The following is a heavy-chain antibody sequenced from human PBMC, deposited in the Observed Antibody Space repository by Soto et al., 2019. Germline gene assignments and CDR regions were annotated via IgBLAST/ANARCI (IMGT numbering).Heavy chain of an antibody. D-gene: IGHD3-10*01. V-gene: IGHV4-34*01. CDR1: GESFSGYY. J-gene: IGHJ5*02. CDR3: ARGLTYYSDSGRSNWFDP. CDR2: INHSGST. Sequence: PSETLSLTCAVYGESFSGYYWSWIRQPPGKGLEWIGEINHSGSTNYSPSLKSRVTISVDTSKNQFSLKLSSVTAADTAVYYCARGLTYYSDSGRSNWFDPWGQGTLVTVSS.